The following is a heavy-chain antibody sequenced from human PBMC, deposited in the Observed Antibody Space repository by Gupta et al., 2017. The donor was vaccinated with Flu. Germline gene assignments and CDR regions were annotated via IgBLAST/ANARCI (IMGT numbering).Heavy chain of an antibody. V-gene: IGHV1-58*02. CDR3: AATRGDSGYDHFDY. J-gene: IGHJ4*02. CDR1: GFTFTSSA. D-gene: IGHD5-12*01. Sequence: QMQLVQSGPEVKKPGTSVKVSCKASGFTFTSSAMQWVRQARGQRLEWIGWIVVGSGNKNYAQKVQERVTITRDMSTSTAYMELRRVRSEETAVYYCAATRGDSGYDHFDYGGQGTMVTVYS. CDR2: IVVGSGNK.